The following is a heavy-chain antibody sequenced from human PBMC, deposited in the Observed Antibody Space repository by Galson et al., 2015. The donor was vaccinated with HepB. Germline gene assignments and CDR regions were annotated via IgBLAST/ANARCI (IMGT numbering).Heavy chain of an antibody. D-gene: IGHD3-9*01. CDR1: GFTFSSYS. CDR2: ISSSSSTI. J-gene: IGHJ3*02. V-gene: IGHV3-48*01. CDR3: ARETEYDILTGYILGAFDI. Sequence: SLRLSCAASGFTFSSYSMNWVRQAPGKGLEWVSYISSSSSTIYYADSVKGRFTISRDNAKNSLYLQMNSLRAEDTAVYYCARETEYDILTGYILGAFDIWGQGTMVTVSS.